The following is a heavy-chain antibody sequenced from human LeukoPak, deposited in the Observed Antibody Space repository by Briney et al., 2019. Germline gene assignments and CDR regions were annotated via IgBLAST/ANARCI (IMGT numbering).Heavy chain of an antibody. CDR2: IGTAGDT. CDR3: ARGLYCSGGSCPPSGWFDP. D-gene: IGHD2-15*01. Sequence: QAGGSLRLSCAASGFTFSSYDMHWVRQATGKGLAWVSAIGTAGDTYYPGSVKGRFTISRENAKNSLYLQMNSLRAGDTAVYYCARGLYCSGGSCPPSGWFDPWGQGTLVTVSS. V-gene: IGHV3-13*01. CDR1: GFTFSSYD. J-gene: IGHJ5*02.